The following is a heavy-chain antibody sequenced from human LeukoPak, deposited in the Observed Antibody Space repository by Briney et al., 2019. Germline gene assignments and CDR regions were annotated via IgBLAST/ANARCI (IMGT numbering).Heavy chain of an antibody. J-gene: IGHJ4*02. Sequence: EGSLRLSCAATGFTFSSYSMNWVRQAPGKGLEWVSSISSSSSYIYYADSVEGRFTISRDNAKNSLYLQMNSLRAEDTAVYFCARDGTYCSSTSCYIAYWGQGTLVTVSS. D-gene: IGHD2-2*02. V-gene: IGHV3-21*01. CDR2: ISSSSSYI. CDR3: ARDGTYCSSTSCYIAY. CDR1: GFTFSSYS.